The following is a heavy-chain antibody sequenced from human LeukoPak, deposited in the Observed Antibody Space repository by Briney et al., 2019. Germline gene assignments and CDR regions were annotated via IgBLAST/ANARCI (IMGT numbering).Heavy chain of an antibody. CDR2: IWYDGSNK. J-gene: IGHJ4*02. CDR3: TTDLNWDPRGSDF. CDR1: GFTFSSYG. D-gene: IGHD7-27*01. Sequence: GGSLRLSCAASGFTFSSYGMHWVRQAPGKGLEWVAVIWYDGSNKYYADSVKGRFTISRDNSKNTLYLQMNSLRAEDTAVYYCTTDLNWDPRGSDFWGQGTLVTVSS. V-gene: IGHV3-33*01.